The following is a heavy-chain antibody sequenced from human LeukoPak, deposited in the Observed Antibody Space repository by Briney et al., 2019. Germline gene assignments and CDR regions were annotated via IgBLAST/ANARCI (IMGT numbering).Heavy chain of an antibody. J-gene: IGHJ6*02. CDR3: ARIRGNRFKNYYYGMDV. CDR1: GYSFTTYW. Sequence: GESLKISCKGSGYSFTTYWIGWVRQMPGKGLEWMGIIYPGDFDTGYSPSFEGQVTISADKSIRTAYLQWSSLKASDTAMYYCARIRGNRFKNYYYGMDVWGQGTTVTVSS. D-gene: IGHD1-14*01. CDR2: IYPGDFDT. V-gene: IGHV5-51*01.